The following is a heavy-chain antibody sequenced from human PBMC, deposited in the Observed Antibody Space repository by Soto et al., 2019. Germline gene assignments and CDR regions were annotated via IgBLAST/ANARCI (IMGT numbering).Heavy chain of an antibody. V-gene: IGHV3-23*01. Sequence: PGGSLRLSWAAAGFTFISYAISWVRQAPGKGLEWVSAISGSGGSTYYADSVKGRFTISRDNSKNTLYLQMNSLRAEDTAVYYCAKDPENPSSFFDYWGQGTLVTVSS. CDR3: AKDPENPSSFFDY. CDR2: ISGSGGST. CDR1: GFTFISYA. J-gene: IGHJ4*02.